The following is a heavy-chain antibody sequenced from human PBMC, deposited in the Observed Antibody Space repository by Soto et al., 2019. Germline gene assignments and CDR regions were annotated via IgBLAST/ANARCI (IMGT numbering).Heavy chain of an antibody. V-gene: IGHV3-30*18. CDR3: AKDRGDSYGWGAFDI. J-gene: IGHJ3*02. Sequence: QVQLVESGGGVVQPGRSLRLSCAASGFTFSSYGMHWVRQAPGKGLEWVAVISYDGSNKYYADSVKGRFTISRDNSKNTLYLQMNSLRAEDTAVYYCAKDRGDSYGWGAFDIWGQGTMVTVSS. D-gene: IGHD5-18*01. CDR1: GFTFSSYG. CDR2: ISYDGSNK.